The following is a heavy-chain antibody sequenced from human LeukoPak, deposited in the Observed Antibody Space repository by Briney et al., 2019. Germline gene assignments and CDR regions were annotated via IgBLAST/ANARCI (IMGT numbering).Heavy chain of an antibody. CDR2: IYYSGNT. Sequence: SETLSLTCTVSGGSISSDYWSWIRQPPGKGLEWIGYIYYSGNTNYNPSLRSRVTISVDTSKNQFSLKLSSVTAADTAVYFCARGMGGNFRAYFFDYWGQGTLVTVSS. J-gene: IGHJ4*02. CDR3: ARGMGGNFRAYFFDY. V-gene: IGHV4-59*01. CDR1: GGSISSDY. D-gene: IGHD4-23*01.